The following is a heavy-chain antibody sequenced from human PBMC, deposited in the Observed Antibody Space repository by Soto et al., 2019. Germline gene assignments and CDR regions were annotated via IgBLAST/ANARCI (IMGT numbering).Heavy chain of an antibody. CDR3: XXXXXFWGGMDV. V-gene: IGHV1-3*05. Sequence: QVQLVQSGAEEKKPGASVKVSCKASGYTFTNYAMHWVRQAPGQRLEWMGWINAGNGNTKYSQKFQGRVTITRDTSXXTAYXXXXXXXXXDTAXYYXXXXXXFWGGMDVWGQGTTVTVSS. CDR1: GYTFTNYA. D-gene: IGHD3-16*01. J-gene: IGHJ6*02. CDR2: INAGNGNT.